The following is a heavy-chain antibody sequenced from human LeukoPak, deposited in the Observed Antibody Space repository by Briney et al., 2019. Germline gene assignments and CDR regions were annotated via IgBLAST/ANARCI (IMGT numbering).Heavy chain of an antibody. D-gene: IGHD6-13*01. CDR2: IKQDGTET. Sequence: PGGSLRLSCAASGSIFSSYWMSWVRQVPGKGLEWVANIKQDGTETSYVDSVEGRFTISRDNAKNSLFLQMNSLRADDTALYYCARGVTSAWYLRYYFEYWGQGIMVTVSS. J-gene: IGHJ4*02. CDR1: GSIFSSYW. CDR3: ARGVTSAWYLRYYFEY. V-gene: IGHV3-7*03.